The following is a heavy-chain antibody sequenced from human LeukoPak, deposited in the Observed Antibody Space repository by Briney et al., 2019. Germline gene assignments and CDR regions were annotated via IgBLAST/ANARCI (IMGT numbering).Heavy chain of an antibody. V-gene: IGHV3-23*01. CDR1: GFTFTSYS. CDR3: AKGLGKATVTPLGY. D-gene: IGHD4-11*01. Sequence: GGSLRLSCAASGFTFTSYSMSWVRQAPGKGLEWVSGTSDRGDYTYYADSVKGRFTISRDNSKNTLYLQMNSLRAEDTAVYYCAKGLGKATVTPLGYWGQGTLVTVSS. J-gene: IGHJ4*02. CDR2: TSDRGDYT.